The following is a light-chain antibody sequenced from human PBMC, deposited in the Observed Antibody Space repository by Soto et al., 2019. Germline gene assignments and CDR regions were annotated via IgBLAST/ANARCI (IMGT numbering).Light chain of an antibody. CDR1: QSVSSTY. CDR2: SAS. CDR3: QQYRT. J-gene: IGKJ1*01. V-gene: IGKV3-20*01. Sequence: EIVLTQSPGTLSLSPGERATLSCRASQSVSSTYLAWYQQKPGQAPRLLIYSASSRATGIPDRFSGSGSETAFTLTISRLAREDFAVYYCQQYRTFGQGTKVELK.